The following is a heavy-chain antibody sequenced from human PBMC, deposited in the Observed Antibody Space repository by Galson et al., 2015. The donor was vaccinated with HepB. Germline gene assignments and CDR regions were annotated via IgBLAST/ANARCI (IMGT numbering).Heavy chain of an antibody. Sequence: SLRLSCAASGFSGSGHYMTWVRQAPGNRPEWVALIYPDDTTHYADSVRGRFTISKDKSQNTLFLQMNSLRRDDTATYYCVASILMAHYWGQGALVTVSS. V-gene: IGHV3-53*05. CDR1: GFSGSGHY. D-gene: IGHD5-12*01. CDR3: VASILMAHY. J-gene: IGHJ4*02. CDR2: IYPDDTT.